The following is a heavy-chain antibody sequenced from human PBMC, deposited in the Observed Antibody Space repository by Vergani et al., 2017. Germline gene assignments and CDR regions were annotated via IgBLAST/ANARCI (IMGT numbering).Heavy chain of an antibody. CDR3: ATSGTIHIVVAASDNEAFDM. J-gene: IGHJ3*02. D-gene: IGHD2-15*01. CDR2: SSTRSSYT. V-gene: IGHV3-21*01. Sequence: EVQLVESGGGLVKPGGSLTLSCAASGFMFNNYNLNWVRQVPGKGLEWVSTSSTRSSYTHYADSVRGRFTISRDDAQNSLYLQMNSLRAEDAAVYYCATSGTIHIVVAASDNEAFDMWGQGTVVTVSS. CDR1: GFMFNNYN.